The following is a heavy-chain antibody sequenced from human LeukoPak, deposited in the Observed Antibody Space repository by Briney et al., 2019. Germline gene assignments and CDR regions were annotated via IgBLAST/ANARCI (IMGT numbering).Heavy chain of an antibody. CDR2: IYYSGST. D-gene: IGHD3-3*01. Sequence: SETLSLTCTVSGGSFSSYYRSWIRQPPGKGLEWIGYIYYSGSTNYNPSLKTRVTISVDTSKIQFSLKLSSVTAADTAVYYCARAYDFWTNRYFYYWGQGTLVTVSS. CDR3: ARAYDFWTNRYFYY. J-gene: IGHJ4*02. V-gene: IGHV4-59*01. CDR1: GGSFSSYY.